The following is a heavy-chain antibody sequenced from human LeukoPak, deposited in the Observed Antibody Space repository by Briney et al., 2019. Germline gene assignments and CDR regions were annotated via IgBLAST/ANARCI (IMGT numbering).Heavy chain of an antibody. D-gene: IGHD3-22*01. Sequence: SETLSLTCAVYGGSFSGYYWSWIRQPPGKGLEWIGEINHSGSTNYNPSLKSRVTISVDTSKNQFSLKLSSMTAADTAVYYCARHLRSSGWLSFGFDYWGQGTLVTVSS. CDR2: INHSGST. J-gene: IGHJ4*02. V-gene: IGHV4-34*01. CDR3: ARHLRSSGWLSFGFDY. CDR1: GGSFSGYY.